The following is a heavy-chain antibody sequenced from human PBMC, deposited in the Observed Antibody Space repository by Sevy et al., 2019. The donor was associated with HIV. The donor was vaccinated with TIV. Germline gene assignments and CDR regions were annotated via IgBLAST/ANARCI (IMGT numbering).Heavy chain of an antibody. Sequence: GGSLRLSCAASGFTFSSYAIHWVRQTPGKGLEWVAVISYDGNNKYYADSVKGRFTVSRDNSKNTLYAQMNSLRAEDTAVYFCARDGGYDSRGYDLSNYWGQGTLVTVSS. D-gene: IGHD3-22*01. CDR2: ISYDGNNK. CDR1: GFTFSSYA. V-gene: IGHV3-30*03. J-gene: IGHJ4*02. CDR3: ARDGGYDSRGYDLSNY.